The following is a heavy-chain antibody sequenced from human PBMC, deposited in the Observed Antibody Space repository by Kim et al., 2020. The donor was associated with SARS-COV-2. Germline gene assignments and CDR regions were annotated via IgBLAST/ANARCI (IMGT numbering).Heavy chain of an antibody. CDR2: IYTTGST. CDR3: ASLQYTSSWSDS. D-gene: IGHD6-13*01. Sequence: SETLSLTCTVSGGSISSSSFYWGWIRQPPGKGLEWIGSIYTTGSTYYNPSLKSRVTISVDTSKNQFSLNLSSVTAADTAVYYCASLQYTSSWSDSWGQGTLVTVSS. CDR1: GGSISSSSFY. V-gene: IGHV4-39*01. J-gene: IGHJ5*01.